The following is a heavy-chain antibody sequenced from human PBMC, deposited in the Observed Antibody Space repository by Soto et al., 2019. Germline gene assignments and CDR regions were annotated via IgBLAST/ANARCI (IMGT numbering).Heavy chain of an antibody. V-gene: IGHV5-51*01. CDR3: ARGPHDFWSGYYIDY. D-gene: IGHD3-3*01. CDR1: GYSFTSYW. CDR2: IYPGDSDT. Sequence: GESLKISCKGSGYSFTSYWIGWVRQMPGKGLEWMGIIYPGDSDTRCSPSFQGQVTISADKSISTAYLQWSSLRASDTAMYYCARGPHDFWSGYYIDYWGQGTLVTVSS. J-gene: IGHJ4*02.